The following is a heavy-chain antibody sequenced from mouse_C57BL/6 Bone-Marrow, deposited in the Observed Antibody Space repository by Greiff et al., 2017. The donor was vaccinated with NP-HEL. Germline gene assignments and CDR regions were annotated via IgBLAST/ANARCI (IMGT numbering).Heavy chain of an antibody. V-gene: IGHV1-59*01. CDR1: GYTFTSYW. J-gene: IGHJ4*01. Sequence: QVQLQQPGAELVRPGTSVKLSCKASGYTFTSYWMHWVKQRPGQGLERIGVIDPSDSYTNYNQKFKGKATLTVDTSSSTAYMQLSSLTSEDSAVYYCAREGWYDGYYVDYAMDYWGQGTSVTVSS. CDR2: IDPSDSYT. CDR3: AREGWYDGYYVDYAMDY. D-gene: IGHD2-3*01.